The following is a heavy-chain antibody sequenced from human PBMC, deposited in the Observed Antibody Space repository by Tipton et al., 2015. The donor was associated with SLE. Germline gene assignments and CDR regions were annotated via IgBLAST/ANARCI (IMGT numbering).Heavy chain of an antibody. CDR2: INYAGTN. J-gene: IGHJ4*02. V-gene: IGHV4-39*02. CDR3: ARAIGANYFNF. Sequence: TLSLTCTISGDSISNNNYYWGWIRQPPGKGLEWIGNINYAGTNYFNPSLKTRVTISVDTSSIRFSLRLTSVTAADTAVYYCARAIGANYFNFWGQGILVTVSS. D-gene: IGHD3-16*01. CDR1: GDSISNNNYY.